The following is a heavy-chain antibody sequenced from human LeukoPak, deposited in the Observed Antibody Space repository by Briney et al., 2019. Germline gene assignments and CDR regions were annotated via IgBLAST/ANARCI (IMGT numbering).Heavy chain of an antibody. CDR1: GFTFSSYA. CDR2: ISYDGSNK. Sequence: PGGSLRLSCAASGFTFSSYAMHWVRQAPGKGLEWVAVISYDGSNKYYADSVKGRFTISRDNSKNTLYLQMNSLRAEDTAVYYCARDKATYYYDSSGYYSSGWFDPWGQGTLVTVSS. V-gene: IGHV3-30*04. J-gene: IGHJ5*02. D-gene: IGHD3-22*01. CDR3: ARDKATYYYDSSGYYSSGWFDP.